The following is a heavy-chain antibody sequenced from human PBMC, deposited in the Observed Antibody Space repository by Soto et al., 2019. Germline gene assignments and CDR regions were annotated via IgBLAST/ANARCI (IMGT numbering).Heavy chain of an antibody. V-gene: IGHV3-30-3*01. Sequence: GGSLRLSCAASGFTFSSYAMHWVRQAPGKGLEWVAVISYDGSNKYYADSVKGRFTISRDNSKNTLYLQMNSLRAEDTAVYYCARDYMIVVVTNWFDPWGQGTLVTVSS. D-gene: IGHD3-22*01. CDR2: ISYDGSNK. CDR1: GFTFSSYA. CDR3: ARDYMIVVVTNWFDP. J-gene: IGHJ5*02.